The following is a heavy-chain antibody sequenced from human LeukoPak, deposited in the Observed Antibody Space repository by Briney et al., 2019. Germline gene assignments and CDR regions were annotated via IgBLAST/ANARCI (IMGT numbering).Heavy chain of an antibody. D-gene: IGHD3-3*02. CDR1: GGTFSSYA. Sequence: SVKVSCKASGGTFSSYAISWVGQAPGQRLEGMGGIIPIFGTANYAQKLQGRVTITTDESTSTAYMELSSLTSEDTAVYYCATTFMGKSWFDPWGQGTLVTVSS. CDR3: ATTFMGKSWFDP. CDR2: IIPIFGTA. J-gene: IGHJ5*02. V-gene: IGHV1-69*05.